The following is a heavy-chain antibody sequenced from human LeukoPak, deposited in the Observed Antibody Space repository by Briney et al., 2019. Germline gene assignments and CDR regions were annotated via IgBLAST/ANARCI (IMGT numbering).Heavy chain of an antibody. D-gene: IGHD6-13*01. CDR3: ARGARYSSSWLHYFDY. CDR1: GFTFSDYY. J-gene: IGHJ4*02. Sequence: GGSLRLSCAASGFTFSDYYMSWIRQAPGKGLEWVSYSSSSGSTIYYADPVKGRFTISRDNAKNSLYLQMNSLRAEDTAVYYCARGARYSSSWLHYFDYWGQGTLVTVSS. CDR2: SSSSGSTI. V-gene: IGHV3-11*01.